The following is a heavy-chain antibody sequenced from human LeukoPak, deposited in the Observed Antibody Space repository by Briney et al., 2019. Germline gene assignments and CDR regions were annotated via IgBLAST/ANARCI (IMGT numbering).Heavy chain of an antibody. CDR2: INPNSGGT. Sequence: GASVKVSCKASGYTFTGYYMHWVRQAPGQGLEWMGWINPNSGGTNYAQKFQGRVTMTRDTSISTAYMELSRLRSDDTAVYYCARVFLDQRGYYFDYWGQGTLVTVSS. D-gene: IGHD2-15*01. J-gene: IGHJ4*02. V-gene: IGHV1-2*02. CDR3: ARVFLDQRGYYFDY. CDR1: GYTFTGYY.